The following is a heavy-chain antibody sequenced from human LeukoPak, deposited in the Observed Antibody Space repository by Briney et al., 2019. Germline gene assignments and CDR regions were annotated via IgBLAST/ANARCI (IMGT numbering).Heavy chain of an antibody. CDR2: IDRSGDDT. Sequence: GGSLRLSCAASGFTFSRHAMSWVRQAPGRGLEWVSTIDRSGDDTYYRDSVKGRFTISRDNSKSTLYLQMYSLRAEDTAIYYCAKGGDELVYWGQGTLVTVSS. J-gene: IGHJ4*02. CDR1: GFTFSRHA. CDR3: AKGGDELVY. V-gene: IGHV3-23*01. D-gene: IGHD7-27*01.